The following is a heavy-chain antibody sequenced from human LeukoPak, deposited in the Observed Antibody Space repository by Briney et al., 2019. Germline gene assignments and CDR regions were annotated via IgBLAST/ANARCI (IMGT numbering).Heavy chain of an antibody. D-gene: IGHD2-2*01. CDR3: ARENDVTGNALDV. J-gene: IGHJ6*02. Sequence: PGGSLRLSCAASGFTVSSNYMSWVRQAPGKGLEWVSVIYSGGSTYYADSVKGRFTISRDNSKNTLYLQMNSLRAEDTAVYYCARENDVTGNALDVWGQGTTVTVSS. V-gene: IGHV3-53*01. CDR1: GFTVSSNY. CDR2: IYSGGST.